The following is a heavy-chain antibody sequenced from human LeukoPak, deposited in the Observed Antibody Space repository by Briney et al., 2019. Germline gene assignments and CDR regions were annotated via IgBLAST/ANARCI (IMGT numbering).Heavy chain of an antibody. V-gene: IGHV3-21*01. J-gene: IGHJ4*02. CDR2: ISSSSSYI. CDR1: GFTFSSYW. Sequence: GGSLRLSCAASGFTFSSYWMSWVRQAPGKGLEWVSSISSSSSYIYYADSVKGRFTISRDNAKNSLYLQMNSLRAEDTAVYYCAAPAPHDYWGQGTLVTVSS. CDR3: AAPAPHDY.